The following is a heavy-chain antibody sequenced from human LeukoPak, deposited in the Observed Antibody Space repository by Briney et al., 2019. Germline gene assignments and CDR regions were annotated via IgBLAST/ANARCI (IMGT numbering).Heavy chain of an antibody. CDR1: GFTFSSYS. D-gene: IGHD3-3*01. J-gene: IGHJ5*02. CDR3: AKDPTYYDFWSGYYGPNWFDP. Sequence: GGSLRLSCAASGFTFSSYSINWVRQAPGKGLEWVSYISGSSATIYYADSVKGRFTISRDNSKNTLYLQMNSLRAEDTAVYYCAKDPTYYDFWSGYYGPNWFDPWGQGTLVTVSS. CDR2: ISGSSATI. V-gene: IGHV3-48*01.